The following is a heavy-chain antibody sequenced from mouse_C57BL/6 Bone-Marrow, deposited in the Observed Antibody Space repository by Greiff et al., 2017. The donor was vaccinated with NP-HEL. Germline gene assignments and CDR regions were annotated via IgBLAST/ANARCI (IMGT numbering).Heavy chain of an antibody. D-gene: IGHD1-1*01. CDR1: GYASTNYL. CDR2: INPGSGGT. V-gene: IGHV1-54*01. Sequence: QVQLKESGAELVRPGTSVKVSCKASGYASTNYLIEWVKQRPGQGLEWIGVINPGSGGTNYNEKFKGKATLTADKSSSTAYMQLSSLTSEDSAVYFCARWDYYYGSSFAYWGQGTLVTVSA. J-gene: IGHJ3*01. CDR3: ARWDYYYGSSFAY.